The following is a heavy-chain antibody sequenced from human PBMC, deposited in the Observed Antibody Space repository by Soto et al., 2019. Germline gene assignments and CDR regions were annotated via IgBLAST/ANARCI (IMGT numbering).Heavy chain of an antibody. CDR2: VSGSAAST. Sequence: GGSLRLSCAASGFTFSSYAMTWVRQAPGKGLEWVSGVSGSAASTYYADSVKGRFTISRDNSKSTLYLQMNSLRAEDTAVYYCANDYEAYCSGGSCYFDYWGQGTLVTVSS. CDR3: ANDYEAYCSGGSCYFDY. J-gene: IGHJ4*02. CDR1: GFTFSSYA. D-gene: IGHD2-15*01. V-gene: IGHV3-23*01.